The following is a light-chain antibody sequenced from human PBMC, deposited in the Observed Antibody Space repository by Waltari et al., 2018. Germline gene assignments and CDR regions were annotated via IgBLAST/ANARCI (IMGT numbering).Light chain of an antibody. V-gene: IGLV2-23*01. CDR3: QSYDNSLRGSLL. J-gene: IGLJ3*02. CDR2: EDS. CDR1: SSDVGSYNL. Sequence: QSALTQPASVSGSPGQSITISCTGTSSDVGSYNLVSWYQQHPGKAPKLMIYEDSKRPSGVSNRFSGSKSGNTASLTISGLQAEDEGDYYCQSYDNSLRGSLLFGGGTKVTV.